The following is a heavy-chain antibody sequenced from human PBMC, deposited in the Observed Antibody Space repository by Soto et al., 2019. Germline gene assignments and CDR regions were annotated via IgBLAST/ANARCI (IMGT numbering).Heavy chain of an antibody. J-gene: IGHJ5*02. CDR2: FDPEDGET. Sequence: ASVKVSCKVSGYTLTELSMHWVRQAPGKGLEWMGGFDPEDGETIYAQKFQGRVTMTEETSTDTAYMELSSLRSEDTAVYYCATGYGDYVEWFDPWGQGTLVTVSS. CDR1: GYTLTELS. CDR3: ATGYGDYVEWFDP. D-gene: IGHD4-17*01. V-gene: IGHV1-24*01.